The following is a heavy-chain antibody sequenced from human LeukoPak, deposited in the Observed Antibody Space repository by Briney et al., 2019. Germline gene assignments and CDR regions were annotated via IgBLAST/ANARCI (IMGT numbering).Heavy chain of an antibody. V-gene: IGHV1-8*01. Sequence: ASVKVSCKASGYTFTSYDINWVRQATGQGLEWMGWMNPNSGNTGYAQKFQGRVTMTRNTSISTAYMELSSLRSEDTAVYYCARTSARASGGSPPLGMDVWGQGTTVTVSS. CDR2: MNPNSGNT. CDR1: GYTFTSYD. J-gene: IGHJ6*02. D-gene: IGHD2-15*01. CDR3: ARTSARASGGSPPLGMDV.